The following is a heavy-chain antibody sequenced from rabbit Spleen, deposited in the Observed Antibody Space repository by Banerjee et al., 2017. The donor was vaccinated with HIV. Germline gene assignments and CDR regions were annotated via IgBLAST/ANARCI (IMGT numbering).Heavy chain of an antibody. Sequence: QEQLEESGGDLVKPEGSLTLTCTASGFSFSSSYWICWVRQAPGKGLEWIACIDSSSGSTWYASWVNGRFTISKTSSTTVTLQMTSLTAADTATYFCARDAGVVGFHLTLWGPGTLVTVS. D-gene: IGHD4-2*01. V-gene: IGHV1S45*01. CDR3: ARDAGVVGFHLTL. J-gene: IGHJ6*01. CDR2: IDSSSGST. CDR1: GFSFSSSYW.